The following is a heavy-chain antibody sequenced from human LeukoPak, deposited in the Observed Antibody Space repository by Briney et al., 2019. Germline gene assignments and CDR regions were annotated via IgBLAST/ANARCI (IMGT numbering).Heavy chain of an antibody. J-gene: IGHJ5*02. Sequence: SETLSLTCTVSGGSISSYSWTWIRQPPEKGLEWIGYIYTTGSINYNPSLKSRVTISVDTSKNQFSLKLNSVTAADTAVYYCARDGGSGRHNWFDPWGQGTLVTVSS. CDR1: GGSISSYS. CDR2: IYTTGSI. V-gene: IGHV4-59*01. D-gene: IGHD3-10*01. CDR3: ARDGGSGRHNWFDP.